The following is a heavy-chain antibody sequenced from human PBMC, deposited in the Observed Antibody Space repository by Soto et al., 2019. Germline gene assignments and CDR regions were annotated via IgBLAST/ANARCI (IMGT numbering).Heavy chain of an antibody. Sequence: GGSLRLSCAASGFTFSSYAMSWVRQAPGKGLEWVSAISGSGGNTYYADSVKGRFTISRDNSKNTLYLQMNSLRAEDTAVYYCAKVSSSPPAPEVYWGQGTLVTVSS. CDR1: GFTFSSYA. J-gene: IGHJ4*02. CDR2: ISGSGGNT. CDR3: AKVSSSPPAPEVY. V-gene: IGHV3-23*01. D-gene: IGHD6-6*01.